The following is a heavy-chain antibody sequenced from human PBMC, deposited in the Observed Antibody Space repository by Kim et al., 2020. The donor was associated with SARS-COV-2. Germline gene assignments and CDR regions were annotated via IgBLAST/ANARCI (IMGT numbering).Heavy chain of an antibody. Sequence: GGSLRLSCAASGFTFSSYAMHWVSQAPGKGLEWVAVISYDGSNKYYADSVRGRFTISRDNSKNTLYLQMNSLRAEDTAVYYCARGSNSWYSAFDIWGQGT. V-gene: IGHV3-30*04. CDR1: GFTFSSYA. CDR2: ISYDGSNK. J-gene: IGHJ3*02. D-gene: IGHD2-15*01. CDR3: ARGSNSWYSAFDI.